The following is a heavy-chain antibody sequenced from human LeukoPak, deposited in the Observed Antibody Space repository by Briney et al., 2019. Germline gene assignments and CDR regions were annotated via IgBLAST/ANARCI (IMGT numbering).Heavy chain of an antibody. D-gene: IGHD2-15*01. V-gene: IGHV3-49*03. CDR3: ARDVGACSGGSCYMPPDYYDSSGTLYYFDY. J-gene: IGHJ4*02. Sequence: GGSLRLSCTASGFTFGDYAMSWFRQAPGKGLEWVGFIRSKAYGGTTEYAASVKGRFTISRDDSKSIAYLQMNSLKTEDTAVYYCARDVGACSGGSCYMPPDYYDSSGTLYYFDYWGQGTLVTVSS. CDR1: GFTFGDYA. CDR2: IRSKAYGGTT.